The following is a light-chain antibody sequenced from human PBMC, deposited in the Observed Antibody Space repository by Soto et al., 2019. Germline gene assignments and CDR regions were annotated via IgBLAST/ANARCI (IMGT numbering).Light chain of an antibody. CDR2: AAS. J-gene: IGKJ1*01. CDR3: QQCYSTPRT. Sequence: DIQMTQSPSSLSASVGDRVTIACRASQSISSYLNWYQQKPEKAPKVLIYAASSLESGVPSRFSGSGSGTDFTVTISSLQPEDFATYYCQQCYSTPRTFGQGTKVEIK. CDR1: QSISSY. V-gene: IGKV1-39*01.